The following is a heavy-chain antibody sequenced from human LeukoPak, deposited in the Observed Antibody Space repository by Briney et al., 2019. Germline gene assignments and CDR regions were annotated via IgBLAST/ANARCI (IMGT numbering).Heavy chain of an antibody. CDR2: INHSGST. V-gene: IGHV4-34*01. CDR1: GGSFSDYS. Sequence: SETLSLTCAVYGGSFSDYSWSWIRQPPGKGLEWIGEINHSGSTNYNPSLKSRVTISVDTSKNQFSLKLSSVTAADTAVYYCARGRGYSGYDTFNWFDPWGQGTLVTVSS. J-gene: IGHJ5*02. D-gene: IGHD5-12*01. CDR3: ARGRGYSGYDTFNWFDP.